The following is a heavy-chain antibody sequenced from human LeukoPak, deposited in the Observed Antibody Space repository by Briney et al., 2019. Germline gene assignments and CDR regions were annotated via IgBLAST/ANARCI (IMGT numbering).Heavy chain of an antibody. Sequence: GGSLRLSCAASGFTVSTNYMSWVRQSPGKGLEWVSVIYSGGSPYYADSVKGRFTISRDNSKNTLYLQMNSLRVEDTAMYYCARKLGTVDDYWGQGTLVTVSS. V-gene: IGHV3-53*01. CDR3: ARKLGTVDDY. J-gene: IGHJ4*02. CDR1: GFTVSTNY. D-gene: IGHD7-27*01. CDR2: IYSGGSP.